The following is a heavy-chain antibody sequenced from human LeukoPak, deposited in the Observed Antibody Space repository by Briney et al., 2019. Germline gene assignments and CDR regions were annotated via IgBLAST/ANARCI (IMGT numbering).Heavy chain of an antibody. CDR1: GFTFSSYA. Sequence: GGSLRLSCAASGFTFSSYAMHWVRQAPGKGLEYVSAISSNGGSTYYANSVKGRFTISRDNSKSTLYLQMGSLRAEDMAVYYCARSYGSGSYYKRSPYYFDYWGQGTLVTVSS. CDR3: ARSYGSGSYYKRSPYYFDY. CDR2: ISSNGGST. D-gene: IGHD3-10*01. V-gene: IGHV3-64*01. J-gene: IGHJ4*02.